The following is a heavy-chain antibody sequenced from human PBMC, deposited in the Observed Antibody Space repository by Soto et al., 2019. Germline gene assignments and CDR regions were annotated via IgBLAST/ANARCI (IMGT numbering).Heavy chain of an antibody. CDR3: ARDSLPSAHFWSGPWFDP. CDR2: ISSSSSYI. V-gene: IGHV3-21*01. CDR1: GFTFSSYS. J-gene: IGHJ5*02. Sequence: PGGSLRLSCAASGFTFSSYSMNWVRQAPGKELEWVSSISSSSSYIYYADSVKGRFTISRDNAKNSLYLQMNSLRAEDTAVYYCARDSLPSAHFWSGPWFDPWGQGTLVTVSS. D-gene: IGHD3-3*02.